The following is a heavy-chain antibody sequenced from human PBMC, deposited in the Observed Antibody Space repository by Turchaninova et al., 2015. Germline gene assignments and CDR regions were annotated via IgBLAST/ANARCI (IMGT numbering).Heavy chain of an antibody. CDR3: ARDGASSSAWTTCDY. D-gene: IGHD6-19*01. CDR1: AFTFSAYE. CDR2: IRFSGYTS. J-gene: IGHJ4*02. Sequence: EVQLVESGGGLVQPGGSLCRPCEDAAFTFSAYELNWVRKTRGKGLEGLVSIRFSGYTSDHVHAWRARFTISRANPKYSLYLVRNCLRAEDTAVYFWARDGASSSAWTTCDYWGQGTLVTVSS. V-gene: IGHV3-48*03.